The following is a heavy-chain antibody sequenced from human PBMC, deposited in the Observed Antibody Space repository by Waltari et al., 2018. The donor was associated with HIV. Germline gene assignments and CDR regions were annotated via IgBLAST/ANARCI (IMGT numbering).Heavy chain of an antibody. D-gene: IGHD1-26*01. J-gene: IGHJ4*02. Sequence: VQLLESGGGLVQPGGSLRLSCAASGISISTYAMSWVRQAPGKGVGWVSAILGDVAGTFYVVAVKGRFTVSRGSSKNTLDLQMSSLGVEDTALYYCAVRTVGATYYWGQGTLVTVSS. CDR2: ILGDVAGT. CDR1: GISISTYA. V-gene: IGHV3-23*01. CDR3: AVRTVGATYY.